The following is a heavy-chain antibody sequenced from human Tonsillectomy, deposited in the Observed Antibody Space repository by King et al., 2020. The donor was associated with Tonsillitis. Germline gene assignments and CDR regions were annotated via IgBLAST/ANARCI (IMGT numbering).Heavy chain of an antibody. CDR2: IKSKTEGGTT. CDR1: VPTLVKAW. Sequence: VQLVESGGGLVKPGGSLTPSGLAPVPTLVKAWMTWVPRAPGRGRWGGVRIKSKTEGGTTDYAPPVKGRFTISRDDSKNTLFLQMNSLKTEDTAVYYCTTRDYATGAFDIWGQGTMVTVSS. D-gene: IGHD3-16*01. V-gene: IGHV3-15*01. CDR3: TTRDYATGAFDI. J-gene: IGHJ3*02.